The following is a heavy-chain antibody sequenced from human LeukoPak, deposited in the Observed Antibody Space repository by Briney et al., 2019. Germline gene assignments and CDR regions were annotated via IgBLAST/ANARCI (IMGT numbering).Heavy chain of an antibody. CDR3: ARLIMITFGGVIERPGDYYYYMDV. V-gene: IGHV1-8*01. J-gene: IGHJ6*03. D-gene: IGHD3-16*02. Sequence: EASVKVSCEASGYTFTSYDINWVRQATGQGLEWMGWMNPNSGNTGYAQKFQGRVTMTRNTSISTAYMELSSLRSEDTAVYYCARLIMITFGGVIERPGDYYYYMDVWGKGTTVTISS. CDR1: GYTFTSYD. CDR2: MNPNSGNT.